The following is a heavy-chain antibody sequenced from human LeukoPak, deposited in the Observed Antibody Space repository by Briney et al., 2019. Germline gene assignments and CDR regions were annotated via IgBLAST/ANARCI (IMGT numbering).Heavy chain of an antibody. CDR3: TRDRMWSPGNAMDV. CDR1: GFTFGNCW. D-gene: IGHD2-21*01. CDR2: IKQDESEK. Sequence: GGSLRLSCAASGFTFGNCWMSWVRQAPGNGLEWVANIKQDESEKDYVDSVMGRFTISRDNANNSLHLQMASLIAEDTAVYCCTRDRMWSPGNAMDVWGQGATVTVPS. J-gene: IGHJ6*01. V-gene: IGHV3-7*04.